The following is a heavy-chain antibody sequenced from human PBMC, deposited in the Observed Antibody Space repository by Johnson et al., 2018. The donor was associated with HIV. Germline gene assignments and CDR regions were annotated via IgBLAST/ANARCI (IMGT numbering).Heavy chain of an antibody. D-gene: IGHD6-25*01. CDR1: GFTFSSYA. J-gene: IGHJ3*02. V-gene: IGHV3-30-3*01. CDR2: ISYDGSNK. CDR3: ASFAAASDAFDI. Sequence: QVQLVESGGGLVQPGGSLRLSCAASGFTFSSYAMHWVRQAPGKGLEWVAVISYDGSNKYYADSVKGRFTISRDNSKNTLYLQMNSLRAEDTAVYYCASFAAASDAFDIWGQGTMVTVSS.